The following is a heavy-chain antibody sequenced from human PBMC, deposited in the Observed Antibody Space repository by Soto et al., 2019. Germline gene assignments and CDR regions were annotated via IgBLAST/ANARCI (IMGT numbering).Heavy chain of an antibody. Sequence: SETLSLTCTVSGGSISSYYWSWIRQPPGKGLEWIGYIYYSGSTNYNPSLKSRVTISVDTSKNQFSLKLSSVTAADTAVYYCARIQPGYCSSTSCFHFDYWGQGTLVTLSS. CDR3: ARIQPGYCSSTSCFHFDY. CDR2: IYYSGST. CDR1: GGSISSYY. D-gene: IGHD2-2*01. J-gene: IGHJ4*02. V-gene: IGHV4-59*01.